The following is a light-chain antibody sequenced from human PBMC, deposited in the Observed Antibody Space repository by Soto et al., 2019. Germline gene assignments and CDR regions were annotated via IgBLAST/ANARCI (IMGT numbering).Light chain of an antibody. V-gene: IGLV2-8*01. Sequence: QSALTQPPSASGSPGQSVAISCSGTSSDVGGYNYVSWYQQHPGKAPKLMIYEVTKRASGVPDRFSGSRSGTTASLTVSDLRAEDEADYYVSSYAGSSNVFGTGTKVTVL. CDR1: SSDVGGYNY. J-gene: IGLJ1*01. CDR2: EVT. CDR3: SSYAGSSNV.